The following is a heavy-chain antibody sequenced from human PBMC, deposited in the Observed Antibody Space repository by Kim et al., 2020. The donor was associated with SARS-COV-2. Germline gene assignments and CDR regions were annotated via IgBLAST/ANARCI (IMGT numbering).Heavy chain of an antibody. J-gene: IGHJ6*03. Sequence: AGSVRGRFNIARDNSKDTVYRQMNSLRAEDTAVYYCARGDSTTSYYYYMDVWGKGTTVTVSS. CDR3: ARGDSTTSYYYYMDV. V-gene: IGHV3-30*07. D-gene: IGHD6-13*01.